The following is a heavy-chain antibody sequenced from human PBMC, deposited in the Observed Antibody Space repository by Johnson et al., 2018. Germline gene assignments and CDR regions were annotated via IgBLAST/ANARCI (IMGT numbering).Heavy chain of an antibody. CDR2: IWYDGSNK. D-gene: IGHD6-19*01. V-gene: IGHV3-33*06. CDR3: AKDLYQGGHSSGWYYYYYGMDV. J-gene: IGHJ6*02. Sequence: QVQLVESGGGVVQPGRSLRLSCAASGFTFSSYGMHWVRQAPGKGLEWVAVIWYDGSNKYYADSVKGRFTISRDNSKNKLYLKMNSLRAEDTAVYYCAKDLYQGGHSSGWYYYYYGMDVWGQGTTVTVSS. CDR1: GFTFSSYG.